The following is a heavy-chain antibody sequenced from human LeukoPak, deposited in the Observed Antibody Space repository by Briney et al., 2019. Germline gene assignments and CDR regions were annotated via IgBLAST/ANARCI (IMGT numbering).Heavy chain of an antibody. CDR2: ISGSGGST. J-gene: IGHJ5*02. CDR3: AKAVAGTIPNWFDP. V-gene: IGHV3-23*01. D-gene: IGHD6-19*01. Sequence: GGSLRLSCAASGFTFSSYSMNWVRQAPGKGLEWVSAISGSGGSTYYADSVKGRFTISRDNSKNTLYLQMNSLRAEDTAVYYCAKAVAGTIPNWFDPWGQGTLVTVSS. CDR1: GFTFSSYS.